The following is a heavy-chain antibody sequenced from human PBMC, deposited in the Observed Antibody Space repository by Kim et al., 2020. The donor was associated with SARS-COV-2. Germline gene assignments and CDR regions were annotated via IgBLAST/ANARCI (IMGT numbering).Heavy chain of an antibody. D-gene: IGHD2-2*01. J-gene: IGHJ6*03. CDR1: GFTFSSYG. Sequence: GGSLRLSCAASGFTFSSYGMHWVRQAPGNGLEWVAVISYDGSNKYYADSVKGRFTISRDNSKNTLYLQMNSLRAEDTAVYYCAKDLSSTLSFYYYMDVWGKGTTVTVSS. CDR3: AKDLSSTLSFYYYMDV. CDR2: ISYDGSNK. V-gene: IGHV3-30*18.